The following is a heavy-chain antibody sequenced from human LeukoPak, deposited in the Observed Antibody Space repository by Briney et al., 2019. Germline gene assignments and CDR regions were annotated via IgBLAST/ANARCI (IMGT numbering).Heavy chain of an antibody. Sequence: PGGSLRLSCAASGITVSNIYMAWVRQAPGKGLEWVSIIYGGGNTNHGDSVKGRFITSRDNSKNTLYLQMNSLRAEDTAVYYCAKRRDSSDYFFDYWGQGTLVTVSS. CDR1: GITVSNIY. D-gene: IGHD3-22*01. V-gene: IGHV3-53*01. CDR2: IYGGGNT. J-gene: IGHJ4*02. CDR3: AKRRDSSDYFFDY.